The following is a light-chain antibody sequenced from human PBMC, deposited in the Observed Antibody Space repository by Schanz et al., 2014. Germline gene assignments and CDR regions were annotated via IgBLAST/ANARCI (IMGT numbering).Light chain of an antibody. J-gene: IGLJ1*01. CDR2: DVS. CDR1: SSDVGGYNY. V-gene: IGLV2-14*01. CDR3: SSYTSSSTRV. Sequence: QSVLTQPASVSGSPGQSITISCTGTSSDVGGYNYVSWYQQHPGKAPKLMIYDVSYRPSGVSNRFSGSKSGNTASLTISGLQADDDADYYCSSYTSSSTRVFGTGTKLTVL.